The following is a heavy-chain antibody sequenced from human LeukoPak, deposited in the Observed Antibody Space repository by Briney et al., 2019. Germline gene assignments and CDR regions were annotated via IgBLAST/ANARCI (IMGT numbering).Heavy chain of an antibody. D-gene: IGHD2-15*01. V-gene: IGHV3-23*01. Sequence: GGSLRLSCAASGFTFNNYAMYWVRQAPGKGPEWVSGIFGSGGSAHYADSVKGRFTISRDNFKNAAYLQLDSLRVEDTAVYYCGKTTVGYSSGRYPGWPVDYWGQGTLVTVSS. CDR1: GFTFNNYA. J-gene: IGHJ4*02. CDR2: IFGSGGSA. CDR3: GKTTVGYSSGRYPGWPVDY.